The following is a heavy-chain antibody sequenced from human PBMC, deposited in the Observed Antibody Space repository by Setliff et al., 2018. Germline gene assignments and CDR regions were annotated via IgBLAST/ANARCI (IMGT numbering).Heavy chain of an antibody. CDR2: ISGSRGST. CDR3: AKDLDGGYTYGDCFDY. CDR1: GFSFSNYA. J-gene: IGHJ4*02. V-gene: IGHV3-23*01. D-gene: IGHD5-18*01. Sequence: GSLRLSCVASGFSFSNYAMNWVRQAPGKGPEWISVISGSRGSTYYADFVKGRFTISRDNSKNTLYLEMNSLRAEDTAVYYCAKDLDGGYTYGDCFDYWGQGTLVTVSS.